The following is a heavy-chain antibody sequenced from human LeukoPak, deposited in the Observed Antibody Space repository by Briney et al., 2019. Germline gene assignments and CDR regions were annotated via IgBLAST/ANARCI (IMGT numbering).Heavy chain of an antibody. V-gene: IGHV1-2*02. D-gene: IGHD2-21*02. CDR2: MNPNSGGT. CDR3: ARAYCGGDCYAYYYYYMDV. J-gene: IGHJ6*03. Sequence: ASVKVSCKASGYTFTGYYMHWVRQAPGQGLEGMGWMNPNSGGTNYAQKFQGRGTMIRDTSISTAYMELSRLRSDDTAVYYCARAYCGGDCYAYYYYYMDVWGKGTTVTVSS. CDR1: GYTFTGYY.